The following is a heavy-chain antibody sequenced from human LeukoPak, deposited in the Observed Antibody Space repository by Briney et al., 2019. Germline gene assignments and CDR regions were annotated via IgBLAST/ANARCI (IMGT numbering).Heavy chain of an antibody. CDR3: AREGRGGNWFDP. D-gene: IGHD5-24*01. J-gene: IGHJ5*02. CDR2: VFYSGST. Sequence: PSETLSLTCTVSGGSISSYYWTWIRQPPGEGLEWIGYVFYSGSTNYNPSLKSRVTISVDTSKNQFSLKLSSVTAADTAMYYCAREGRGGNWFDPWGQGTLVTVSS. V-gene: IGHV4-59*01. CDR1: GGSISSYY.